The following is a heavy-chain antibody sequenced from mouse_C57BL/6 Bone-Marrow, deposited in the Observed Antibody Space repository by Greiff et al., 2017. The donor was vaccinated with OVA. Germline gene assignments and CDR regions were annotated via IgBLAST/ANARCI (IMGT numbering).Heavy chain of an antibody. J-gene: IGHJ1*03. CDR2: ILPGSGST. D-gene: IGHD1-1*01. CDR1: GYTFTGYW. V-gene: IGHV1-9*01. CDR3: ARVVDYYYGSSFPLDFDV. Sequence: QVQLKQSGAELMKPGASVKLSCKATGYTFTGYWIEWVKQRPGHGLEWIGEILPGSGSTNYDEKFKGKATFTADTSSNTAYMQLSSLTTEDSAIYYCARVVDYYYGSSFPLDFDVWGTGTTVTVSS.